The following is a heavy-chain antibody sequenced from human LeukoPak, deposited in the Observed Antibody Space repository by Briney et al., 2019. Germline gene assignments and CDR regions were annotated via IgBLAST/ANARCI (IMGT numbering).Heavy chain of an antibody. CDR1: GFTVSSNY. V-gene: IGHV3-66*01. Sequence: GGSLRLSCAASGFTVSSNYMSWVRQAPGKGLEWVSVIYSGGSTYYADSVKGRFTISRDNSKNTLYLQMGSLRAEDMAVYYSARDSRSSGWHGDFDYWGQGTLVTVSS. CDR3: ARDSRSSGWHGDFDY. J-gene: IGHJ4*02. D-gene: IGHD6-19*01. CDR2: IYSGGST.